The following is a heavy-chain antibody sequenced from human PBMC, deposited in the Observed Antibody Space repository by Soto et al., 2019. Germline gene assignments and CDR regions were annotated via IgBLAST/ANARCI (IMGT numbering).Heavy chain of an antibody. J-gene: IGHJ4*02. Sequence: GGSLRLSCAASGFTFSRYWMTWVRQAPGKGLEWVANIKRDGSEKHYADSVKGRFTISRDNAKNSLYLQMNSLRAEDTAVYYCLSSGLAVSWGQGTLVTV. CDR3: LSSGLAVS. V-gene: IGHV3-7*05. D-gene: IGHD6-19*01. CDR2: IKRDGSEK. CDR1: GFTFSRYW.